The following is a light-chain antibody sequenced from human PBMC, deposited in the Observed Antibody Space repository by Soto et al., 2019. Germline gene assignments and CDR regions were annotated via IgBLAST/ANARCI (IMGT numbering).Light chain of an antibody. J-gene: IGLJ3*02. CDR2: EVN. V-gene: IGLV2-14*01. Sequence: QSALTQPASVSGSPGQSITISCTGTSSDVGGFNHVSWYQHHPGKAPKLMIYEVNNRPSGVSNRFSGSKSGNTASLTISELQAEDEADYYCCSYTTSYTQVFGGGTKLTVL. CDR1: SSDVGGFNH. CDR3: CSYTTSYTQV.